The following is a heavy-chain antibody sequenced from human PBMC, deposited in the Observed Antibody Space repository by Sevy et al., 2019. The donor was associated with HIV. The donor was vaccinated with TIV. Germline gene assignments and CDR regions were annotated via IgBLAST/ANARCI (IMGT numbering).Heavy chain of an antibody. CDR1: GFSFDSYG. V-gene: IGHV3-23*01. CDR3: AKGGGGHYDPDEIGYYFYYYNMDV. Sequence: GGSLRLSCAVSGFSFDSYGMTWVRQAPGKGLEWVSGISGSGTRTYYADSVKGRFIISRDNSKNTLYLQMNSIRSEDTAMYYCAKGGGGHYDPDEIGYYFYYYNMDVWGKGTTVTVSS. J-gene: IGHJ6*03. D-gene: IGHD3-22*01. CDR2: ISGSGTRT.